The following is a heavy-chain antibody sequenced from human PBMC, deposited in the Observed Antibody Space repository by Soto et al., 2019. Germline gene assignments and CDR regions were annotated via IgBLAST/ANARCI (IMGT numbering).Heavy chain of an antibody. Sequence: ASVKVSCKVSGGTFSSYTISWARQAPGQGLEWMGRIIPILGIANYAQKFQGRVTITADKSTSTAYMELSSLRSEDTAVYYCARDPHYDILTGPNWFDPWGQGTLVTVSS. CDR2: IIPILGIA. CDR1: GGTFSSYT. CDR3: ARDPHYDILTGPNWFDP. D-gene: IGHD3-9*01. J-gene: IGHJ5*02. V-gene: IGHV1-69*04.